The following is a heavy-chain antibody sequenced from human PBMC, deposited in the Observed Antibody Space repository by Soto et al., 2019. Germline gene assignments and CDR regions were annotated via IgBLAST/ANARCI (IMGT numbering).Heavy chain of an antibody. J-gene: IGHJ4*01. Sequence: SVKVSCKASGGTFSSYTISWVRQAPGQGLEWMGRIIPILGIANYAQKFQGRVTITADKSTSTAYMELSSLRSEDTAVYSCARDFWPFSGSYTPHYYWGQ. CDR1: GGTFSSYT. D-gene: IGHD1-26*01. V-gene: IGHV1-69*04. CDR2: IIPILGIA. CDR3: ARDFWPFSGSYTPHYY.